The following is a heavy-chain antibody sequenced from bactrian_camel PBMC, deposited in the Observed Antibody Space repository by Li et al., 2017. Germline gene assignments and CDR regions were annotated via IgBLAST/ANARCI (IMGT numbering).Heavy chain of an antibody. CDR1: GHTFSTYC. Sequence: HVQLVESGGGSVQTGGSLRLSCTASGHTFSTYCMTWWRQAPGKEREGVAAIDHAGSPAYTYSVKDRFTISKDSVANTLYLQMDSLKPEDTAVYYCAASGFCHYRDYRVPANWGPGTQVTVS. V-gene: IGHV3S57*01. CDR2: IDHAGSP. D-gene: IGHD4*01. CDR3: AASGFCHYRDYRVPAN. J-gene: IGHJ4*01.